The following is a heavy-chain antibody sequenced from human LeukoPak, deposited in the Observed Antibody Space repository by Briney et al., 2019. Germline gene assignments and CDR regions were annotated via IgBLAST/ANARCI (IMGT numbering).Heavy chain of an antibody. V-gene: IGHV3-66*01. D-gene: IGHD6-13*01. CDR1: GFTVSSNY. J-gene: IGHJ4*02. CDR2: IYSGGST. CDR3: ARGGGSSSWYGNDY. Sequence: PGGSQRLSCAASGFTVSSNYMSWVRQAPGKGLEWVSVIYSGGSTYYADSVKGRFTISRDNSKNTLYLQMNSLRAEDTAVYYCARGGGSSSWYGNDYWGQGTLVTVSS.